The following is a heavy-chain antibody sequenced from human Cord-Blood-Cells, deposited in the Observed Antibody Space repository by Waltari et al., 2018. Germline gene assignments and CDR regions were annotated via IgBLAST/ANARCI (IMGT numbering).Heavy chain of an antibody. Sequence: QLQLQESGPGLVKPSETLSLTCTVSGGSISSSSYYWGWIRQPPGKGLEWIGSIYYSGSTYYNPSLKSRVTIAVDTSKNQSSLKLSSVTAADTAVYYCARRLQYMYVPYNWFDPWGQGTLVTVSS. CDR2: IYYSGST. D-gene: IGHD2-8*01. CDR1: GGSISSSSYY. CDR3: ARRLQYMYVPYNWFDP. V-gene: IGHV4-39*01. J-gene: IGHJ5*02.